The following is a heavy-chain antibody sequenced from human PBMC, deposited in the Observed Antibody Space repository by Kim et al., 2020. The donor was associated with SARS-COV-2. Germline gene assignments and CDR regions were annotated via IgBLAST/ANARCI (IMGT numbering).Heavy chain of an antibody. V-gene: IGHV1-24*01. D-gene: IGHD3-3*01. CDR3: ATDPYLGNFWSGYYKV. J-gene: IGHJ4*02. CDR2: FDPEDGET. CDR1: GYTLTELS. Sequence: ASVKVSCKVSGYTLTELSMHWVRQAPGKGLEWMGGFDPEDGETIYAQKFQGRVTMTEDTSTDTAYMELSSLRSEDTAVYYCATDPYLGNFWSGYYKVWGQGTLVTVSS.